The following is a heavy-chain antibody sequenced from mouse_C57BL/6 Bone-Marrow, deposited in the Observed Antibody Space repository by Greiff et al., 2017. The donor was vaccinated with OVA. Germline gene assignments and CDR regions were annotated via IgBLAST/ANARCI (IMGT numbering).Heavy chain of an antibody. CDR1: GYTFTDYE. CDR3: TRPPWIAY. CDR2: IDPETGGT. V-gene: IGHV1-15*01. J-gene: IGHJ3*01. Sequence: VQLQQSGAELVRPGASVTLSCKASGYTFTDYEMHWVKQTPVHGLEWIGAIDPETGGTAYNQKFKGKAILTADKSSSTAYMELRSLTSEDSAVYYCTRPPWIAYRGQETLVTVSA.